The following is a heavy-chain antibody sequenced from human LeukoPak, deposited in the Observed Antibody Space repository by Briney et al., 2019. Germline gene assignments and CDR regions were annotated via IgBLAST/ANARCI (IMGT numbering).Heavy chain of an antibody. CDR2: ITYSGTT. Sequence: SETLSLTCTVSGGSIGSSSYYWGWIRQPPGKGLGWVGSITYSGTTYYNPSLESRVTISVDPSKNQFSLKLSSVTAADTAMYHCAAAYVWGSFRSFNDWGQGTLVTVSS. J-gene: IGHJ4*02. CDR1: GGSIGSSSYY. V-gene: IGHV4-39*01. CDR3: AAAYVWGSFRSFND. D-gene: IGHD3-16*02.